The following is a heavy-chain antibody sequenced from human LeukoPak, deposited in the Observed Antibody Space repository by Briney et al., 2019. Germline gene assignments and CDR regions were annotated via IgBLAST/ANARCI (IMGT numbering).Heavy chain of an antibody. Sequence: SETLSLTCTVSGGSISSYYWSWIRQPPGKGLEWIGYIYYSGSTNYNPSLKSRVTISVDTSKNQFSLKLSSVTAADTAVYYCARGGAYSGSYSEGDLGDAFDIWGQGTMVTVSS. D-gene: IGHD1-26*01. V-gene: IGHV4-59*01. CDR1: GGSISSYY. CDR3: ARGGAYSGSYSEGDLGDAFDI. CDR2: IYYSGST. J-gene: IGHJ3*02.